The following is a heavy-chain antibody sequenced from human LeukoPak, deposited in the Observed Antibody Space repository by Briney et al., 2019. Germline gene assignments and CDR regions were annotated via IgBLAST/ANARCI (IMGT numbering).Heavy chain of an antibody. J-gene: IGHJ4*02. CDR3: AREAVGYADY. CDR2: IIDSGNSI. CDR1: GFTFSSCA. D-gene: IGHD6-19*01. Sequence: GGSLRLSCAASGFTFSSCAMSWVRQAPGKGLEWVSTIIDSGNSIYYADSVKGRFTISRDNAKNTLYLQMNSLRAEDTAVYYCAREAVGYADYWGQGTLVTVSS. V-gene: IGHV3-23*01.